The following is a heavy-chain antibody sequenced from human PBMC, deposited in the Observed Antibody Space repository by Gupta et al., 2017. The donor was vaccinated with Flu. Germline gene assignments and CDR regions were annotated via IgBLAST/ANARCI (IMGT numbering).Heavy chain of an antibody. CDR3: TTDSSGGITFDI. D-gene: IGHD3-10*01. V-gene: IGHV3-15*01. CDR2: LKSEADGGTA. CDR1: GFRFSYAY. Sequence: EGQLVESGGGLVEPGGSLRLSCAASGFRFSYAYITWVRQAPGKGLEWVGRLKSEADGGTADYAAPVKGRFTISRDDSKNTLWLQMNSLRTEDTAVYYCTTDSSGGITFDIWGQGTPVTVSA. J-gene: IGHJ3*02.